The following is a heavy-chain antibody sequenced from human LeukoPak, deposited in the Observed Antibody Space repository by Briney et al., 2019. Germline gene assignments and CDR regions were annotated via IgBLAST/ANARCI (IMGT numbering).Heavy chain of an antibody. Sequence: LAGGSLRLSCVASEFIFSDYWMSWVRQAPGKGLEWVANIKQGGREEKEVGSVKGRFAISRDDAKSTLYLQMDSLSGDDTAVYYCARDNGGWFDSWGRGTLVTVSS. V-gene: IGHV3-7*03. CDR1: EFIFSDYW. J-gene: IGHJ5*01. D-gene: IGHD3-10*01. CDR3: ARDNGGWFDS. CDR2: IKQGGREE.